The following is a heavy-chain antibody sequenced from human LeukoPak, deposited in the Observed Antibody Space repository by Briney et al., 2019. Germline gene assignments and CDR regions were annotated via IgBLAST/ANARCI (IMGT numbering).Heavy chain of an antibody. CDR2: ISSSSSYI. J-gene: IGHJ4*02. Sequence: TGGSLRLSCAASGFTFSSYSMNWVRQAPGKGLEWVSSISSSSSYIYYADSVKGRFTISRDNAKNSLYLQMNSLRAEDTAVYYCAKDRLVLGVGYFDYWGQGILVTVSS. D-gene: IGHD2-8*02. CDR1: GFTFSSYS. CDR3: AKDRLVLGVGYFDY. V-gene: IGHV3-21*01.